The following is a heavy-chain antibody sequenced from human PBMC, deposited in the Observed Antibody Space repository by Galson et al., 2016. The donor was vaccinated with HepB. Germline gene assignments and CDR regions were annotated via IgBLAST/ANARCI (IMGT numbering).Heavy chain of an antibody. CDR2: INSDGNTT. Sequence: SLRLSCAASGFTFSSYWMHWVRQAPGRGLVWVSRINSDGNTTNYADSGKGRFTISRDNAKNTLYLQMNSLRAEDTAVYYCAREGYYYDNSFFRRENAFDIWGQGTMVTVSS. D-gene: IGHD3-22*01. V-gene: IGHV3-74*01. CDR1: GFTFSSYW. J-gene: IGHJ3*02. CDR3: AREGYYYDNSFFRRENAFDI.